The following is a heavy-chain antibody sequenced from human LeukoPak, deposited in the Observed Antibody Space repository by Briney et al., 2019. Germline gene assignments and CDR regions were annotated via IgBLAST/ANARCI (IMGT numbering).Heavy chain of an antibody. CDR1: GFNFSGSA. Sequence: PGGSLRLSCAASGFNFSGSAMHWVRQASGKGLEWVGRIRSKANSYATAYAAPVSGRFTISRDDSKNTAYLQMNSLRAEDTAVYYCARDDRAVVIISARRYWGQGTLVTVSS. D-gene: IGHD3-3*01. V-gene: IGHV3-73*01. J-gene: IGHJ4*02. CDR3: ARDDRAVVIISARRY. CDR2: IRSKANSYAT.